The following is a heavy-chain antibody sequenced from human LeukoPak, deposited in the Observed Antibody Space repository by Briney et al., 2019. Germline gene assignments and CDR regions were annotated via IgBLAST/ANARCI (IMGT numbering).Heavy chain of an antibody. CDR2: INPNSGGT. CDR3: ARALIPAAMWEYY. Sequence: GASVKVSCKASGYTFTGYYMHWVRQAPGQGLEWMGWINPNSGGTNYAQKFQGRVTMTRDTSLSTAYMELSRLSSHDTAVYYCARALIPAAMWEYYWGQGTLVTVSS. CDR1: GYTFTGYY. J-gene: IGHJ4*02. D-gene: IGHD2-2*01. V-gene: IGHV1-2*02.